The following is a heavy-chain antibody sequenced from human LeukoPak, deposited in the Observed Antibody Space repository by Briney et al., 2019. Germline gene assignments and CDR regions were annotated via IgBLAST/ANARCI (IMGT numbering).Heavy chain of an antibody. J-gene: IGHJ4*02. D-gene: IGHD2-2*01. CDR2: ISDSGGGT. V-gene: IGHV3-23*01. CDR3: AKAPLRSCPVSSCYHFDS. CDR1: GFIFSNYA. Sequence: GGSLRLSCVASGFIFSNYAMSWVRQAPGKGLEWVSGISDSGGGTYHTDSVKGRFTMSRDNSKNTLYLQMSSLRAEDSAVYFCAKAPLRSCPVSSCYHFDSWGQGTLVTVSS.